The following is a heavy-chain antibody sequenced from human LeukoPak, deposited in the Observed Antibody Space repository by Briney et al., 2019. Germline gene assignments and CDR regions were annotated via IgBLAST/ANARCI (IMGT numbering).Heavy chain of an antibody. J-gene: IGHJ5*02. CDR3: ARDRGIHGWFDP. V-gene: IGHV3-7*01. CDR1: GFTFSNSW. CDR2: VQHIGGET. Sequence: GGSLRLSCAGSGFTFSNSWMGWVRQAPGKGLEWVANVQHIGGETYYVDSVKGRFTISGDNAKNSLYLQMNSLRAEDTAVYYCARDRGIHGWFDPWGQGTLVTVSS. D-gene: IGHD3-10*01.